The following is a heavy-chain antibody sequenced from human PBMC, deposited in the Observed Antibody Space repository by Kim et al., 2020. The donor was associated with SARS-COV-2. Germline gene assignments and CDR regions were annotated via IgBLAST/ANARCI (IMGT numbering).Heavy chain of an antibody. J-gene: IGHJ4*02. D-gene: IGHD3-10*01. CDR3: ARLELWFGEYYFDY. Sequence: NPSLKSRVTISVDTSKNQFSLKLSSVTAADTAVYYCARLELWFGEYYFDYWGQGTLVTVSS. V-gene: IGHV4-39*01.